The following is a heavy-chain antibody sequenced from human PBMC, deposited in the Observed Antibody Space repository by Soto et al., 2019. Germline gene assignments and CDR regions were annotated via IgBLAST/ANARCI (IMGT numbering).Heavy chain of an antibody. CDR2: ISSNGGST. CDR1: GFTFSSYA. J-gene: IGHJ4*02. D-gene: IGHD4-17*01. Sequence: GGSLRLSCAASGFTFSSYAMHWVRQAPGKGLEYVSAISSNGGSTYYANSVKGRFTISRDNSKNTLYLQMGSLRAEDMAVYYCATDPLLHDYGDYEDYWGQGTLVTVSS. V-gene: IGHV3-64*01. CDR3: ATDPLLHDYGDYEDY.